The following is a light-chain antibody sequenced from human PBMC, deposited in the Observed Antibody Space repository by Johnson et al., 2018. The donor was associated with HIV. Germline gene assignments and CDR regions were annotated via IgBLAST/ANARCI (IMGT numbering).Light chain of an antibody. Sequence: QSVLTQPPSVSAAPGQKVTISCSGSNSNIGNNYVSWYQQLPGTAPKLLIYGNDKRPSGIPDRFSGSKSGTSATLGITGLQSGDEANYYCGTWDSSLSCVFGTGTAVTVL. V-gene: IGLV1-51*01. CDR3: GTWDSSLSCV. CDR2: GND. CDR1: NSNIGNNY. J-gene: IGLJ1*01.